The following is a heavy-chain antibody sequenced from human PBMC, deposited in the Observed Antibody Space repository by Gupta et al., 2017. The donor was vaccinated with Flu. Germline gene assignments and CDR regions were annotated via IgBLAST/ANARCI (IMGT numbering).Heavy chain of an antibody. CDR1: SGSLSGYY. V-gene: IGHV4-34*02. CDR3: ENGEYGDSKTYVDA. CDR2: INHSGRN. Sequence: QVHLQQWGAGLVKSSETLSLTCGVHSGSLSGYYWSWIRQPPGKGLEWMGEINHSGRNNNNPRRTTRVTISLDTSKTQSALTLTPVGAADTAIYYCENGEYGDSKTYVDAGGQGTTVTVXS. D-gene: IGHD4-17*01. J-gene: IGHJ4*02.